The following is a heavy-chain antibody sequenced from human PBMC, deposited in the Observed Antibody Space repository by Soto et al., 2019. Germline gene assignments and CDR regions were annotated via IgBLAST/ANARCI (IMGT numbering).Heavy chain of an antibody. CDR2: ISYDGSNK. CDR3: AKEGLSGEPAMDV. D-gene: IGHD2-15*01. CDR1: GFTFSSYG. J-gene: IGHJ6*02. V-gene: IGHV3-30*18. Sequence: PGGSLRLSCAASGFTFSSYGMHWVRQAPGKGLEWVAVISYDGSNKYYADSVKGRFTISRDNSKNTLYLQMNSLRAEDTAVYYCAKEGLSGEPAMDVWGQGTTVTVSS.